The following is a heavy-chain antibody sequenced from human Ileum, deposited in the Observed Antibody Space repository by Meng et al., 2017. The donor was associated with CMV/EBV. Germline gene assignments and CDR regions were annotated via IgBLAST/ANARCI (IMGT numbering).Heavy chain of an antibody. D-gene: IGHD6-13*01. J-gene: IGHJ5*02. CDR2: IFFSGNT. CDR3: ARFRIAALGNLFDP. Sequence: QGRRKGSGPGLVKPSQTLSLSCTVSGASISSGDYYWSWIRQPPGKGLEWIGYIFFSGNTYYNPSLNNRVIISIDTPRNQFSLKVDSVTAADTAVYYCARFRIAALGNLFDPWGHGTLVTVSS. CDR1: GASISSGDYY. V-gene: IGHV4-30-4*08.